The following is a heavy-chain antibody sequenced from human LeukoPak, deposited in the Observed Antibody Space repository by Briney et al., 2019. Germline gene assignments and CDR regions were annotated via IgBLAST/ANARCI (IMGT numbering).Heavy chain of an antibody. D-gene: IGHD4-11*01. J-gene: IGHJ4*02. CDR2: INPNSGGT. Sequence: ASVKVSCKASGYTFTGYYMHWVRQAPGQGIEWMGRINPNSGGTNYAQKFQGRVTMTRDTSISTAYMELSRLRSDDTAVYYCARDVRGPTVTKANRWGQGTLVTVSS. CDR1: GYTFTGYY. CDR3: ARDVRGPTVTKANR. V-gene: IGHV1-2*06.